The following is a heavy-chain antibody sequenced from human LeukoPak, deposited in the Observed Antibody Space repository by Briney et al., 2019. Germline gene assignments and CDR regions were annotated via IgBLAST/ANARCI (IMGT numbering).Heavy chain of an antibody. D-gene: IGHD3-3*01. J-gene: IGHJ3*02. CDR3: ASVFGVVSILSDAFDI. Sequence: SVNVSCKASGGTFSSYAISWVRQVPGQGLEWMGGIIPIFGTANYAQKFQGRVTITADESTSTAYMELSSLRSEDTAVYYCASVFGVVSILSDAFDIWGQGTMVTVSS. V-gene: IGHV1-69*01. CDR1: GGTFSSYA. CDR2: IIPIFGTA.